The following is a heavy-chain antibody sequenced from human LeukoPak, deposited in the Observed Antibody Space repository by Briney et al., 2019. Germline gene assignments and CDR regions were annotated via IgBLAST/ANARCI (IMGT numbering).Heavy chain of an antibody. Sequence: GGSLRLSCAASGFTFSSYAMSWVRQAPGKGLEWVSYISSSSSHTNYADSVKGRFTISRDNAKNSLYLQMSSLRAEDTAVYYCVRFASGGDRFDCWGQGTLVTVSS. J-gene: IGHJ4*02. CDR2: ISSSSSHT. CDR1: GFTFSSYA. CDR3: VRFASGGDRFDC. V-gene: IGHV3-21*05. D-gene: IGHD2-21*01.